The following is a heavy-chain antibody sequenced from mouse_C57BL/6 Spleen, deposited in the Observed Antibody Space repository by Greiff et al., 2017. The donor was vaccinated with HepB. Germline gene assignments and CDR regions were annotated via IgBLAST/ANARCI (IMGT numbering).Heavy chain of an antibody. J-gene: IGHJ2*01. Sequence: QVQLQQSGAELARPGASVKLSCKASGYTFTSYGISWVKQRTGQGLEWIGEIYPRSGNTYYNEKFKGKATLTADKSSSTAYMELRSLTSEDSAVYFCARDTTVVATWYYFDYWGQGTTLTVSS. CDR3: ARDTTVVATWYYFDY. CDR1: GYTFTSYG. CDR2: IYPRSGNT. D-gene: IGHD1-1*01. V-gene: IGHV1-81*01.